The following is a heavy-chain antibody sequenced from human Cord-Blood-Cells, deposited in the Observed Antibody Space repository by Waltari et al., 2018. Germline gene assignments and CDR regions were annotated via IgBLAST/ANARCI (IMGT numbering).Heavy chain of an antibody. Sequence: QVQLVRSGAEGKKPGASVRVSCRASGYTLTGYYMPWVRQAPGQGLEWMGWINPNSGGTNYAQKFQGRVTMTRDTSISTAYMELSRLRSDDTAVYYCASSRYCSSTSCTSFGQYWGQGTLVTVSS. D-gene: IGHD2-2*01. CDR2: INPNSGGT. CDR1: GYTLTGYY. J-gene: IGHJ4*02. CDR3: ASSRYCSSTSCTSFGQY. V-gene: IGHV1-2*02.